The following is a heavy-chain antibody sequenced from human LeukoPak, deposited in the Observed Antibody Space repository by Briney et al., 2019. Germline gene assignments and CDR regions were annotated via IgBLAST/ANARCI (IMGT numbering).Heavy chain of an antibody. D-gene: IGHD1-26*01. CDR1: GYSISSGYY. Sequence: SETLSLTCTVSGYSISSGYYWSWIRQPPGKGLEWIGEINHSGSTNYNPSLKSRVTISVDTSKNQFSLKLSSVTAADTAVYYCARLGGFGGSYYYNYWGQGTLVTVSS. CDR2: INHSGST. V-gene: IGHV4-38-2*02. J-gene: IGHJ4*02. CDR3: ARLGGFGGSYYYNY.